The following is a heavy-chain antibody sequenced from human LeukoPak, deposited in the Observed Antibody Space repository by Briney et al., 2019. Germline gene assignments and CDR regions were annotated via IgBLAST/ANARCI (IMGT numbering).Heavy chain of an antibody. CDR3: AKDTSAWWYHRAYMNV. V-gene: IGHV3-23*01. J-gene: IGHJ6*03. CDR2: ISGSGDKT. Sequence: TGGSLRLSCAASGFTFGFYSLTWVRQAPGKGLEWVSAISGSGDKTFHADSVKGRFTTSRDNSKNTLSLQMSSLRVEDSAVYFCAKDTSAWWYHRAYMNVWGTGTTVTVSS. D-gene: IGHD2-15*01. CDR1: GFTFGFYS.